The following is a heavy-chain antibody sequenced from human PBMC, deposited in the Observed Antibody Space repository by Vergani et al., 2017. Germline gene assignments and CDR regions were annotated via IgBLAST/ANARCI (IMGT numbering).Heavy chain of an antibody. Sequence: QLQLPESGPGLVKPSETLSLTCTVSGGSISSSSYYWGWIRQPPGKGLEWIGSIYYSGSTYYNPSLKSRVTISVDTSKNQFSRKLSSVTAADTAVYYCASGIAVAGGPQPNWGQGTLVTVSS. CDR3: ASGIAVAGGPQPN. V-gene: IGHV4-39*01. CDR2: IYYSGST. D-gene: IGHD6-19*01. J-gene: IGHJ4*02. CDR1: GGSISSSSYY.